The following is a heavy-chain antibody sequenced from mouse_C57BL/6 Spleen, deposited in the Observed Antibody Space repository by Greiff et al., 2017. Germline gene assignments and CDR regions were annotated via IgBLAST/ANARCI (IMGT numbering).Heavy chain of an antibody. J-gene: IGHJ1*03. D-gene: IGHD1-1*01. CDR1: GYAFTNYL. Sequence: VQLQQSGAALVRPGTSVKVSCKASGYAFTNYLIELVTQRPGQGLEWIGVINPGSGGTQYTEKFKGKATLTADKYSSTAYKQLSSLTSEDSAVYFCSREGGAYYYGSSYHWYFDVWGTGTTVTVSS. V-gene: IGHV1-54*01. CDR2: INPGSGGT. CDR3: SREGGAYYYGSSYHWYFDV.